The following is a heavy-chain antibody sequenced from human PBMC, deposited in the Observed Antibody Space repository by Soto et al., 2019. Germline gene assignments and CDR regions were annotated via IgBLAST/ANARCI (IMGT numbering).Heavy chain of an antibody. CDR2: IYYSGST. CDR3: ARGGCSVDL. D-gene: IGHD2-15*01. V-gene: IGHV4-59*01. CDR1: GGSISTYY. J-gene: IGHJ5*02. Sequence: SETLSLTCTVSGGSISTYYWSWIRQPPGKGLEWIGYIYYSGSTNYNPSLKSRVTISVDTSNNQFSLKLTSVTAADTAVYFCARGGCSVDLWGQGTLVTVSS.